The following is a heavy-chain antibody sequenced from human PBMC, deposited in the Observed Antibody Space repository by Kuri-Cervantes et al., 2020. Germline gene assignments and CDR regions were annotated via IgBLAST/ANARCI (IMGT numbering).Heavy chain of an antibody. CDR1: GFTFSSYS. CDR3: ARAGESRFRELLYPRWFDP. Sequence: GGSLRLSCAASGFTFSSYSMNWVRQAPGKGLEWVSSISSSSYIYYADSVKGRFTISRDNAKNSLYLQMNSLRAEDAAVYYCARAGESRFRELLYPRWFDPWGQGTLVTVSS. D-gene: IGHD3-10*01. J-gene: IGHJ5*02. V-gene: IGHV3-21*01. CDR2: ISSSSYI.